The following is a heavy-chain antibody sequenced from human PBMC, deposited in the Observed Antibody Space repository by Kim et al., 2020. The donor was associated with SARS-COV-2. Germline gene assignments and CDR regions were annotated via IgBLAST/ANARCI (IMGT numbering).Heavy chain of an antibody. J-gene: IGHJ4*02. Sequence: GGSLRLSCAASGFTFRTYAMSWVRQAPGKGLEWVSGISGSGGSTYYTDSVKGRFTISRDNSKNTLYLQMNSLRAEDTAVYYCAKDRSYSVGSCRIDDWGQGTLVTVSS. CDR1: GFTFRTYA. V-gene: IGHV3-23*01. CDR2: ISGSGGST. D-gene: IGHD2-15*01. CDR3: AKDRSYSVGSCRIDD.